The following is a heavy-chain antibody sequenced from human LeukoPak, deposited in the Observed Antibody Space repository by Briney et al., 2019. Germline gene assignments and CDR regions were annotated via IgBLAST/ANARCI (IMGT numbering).Heavy chain of an antibody. CDR2: IQRDGSSP. CDR1: GFTFSSYE. D-gene: IGHD3-16*01. V-gene: IGHV3-74*01. Sequence: QPGGSLRLSCAVSGFTFSSYEMNWVRQAPGKGLEWVSGIQRDGSSPTYADSVKGRFTISRDNAKGSVYLQMNILRAEDTAVYYCSRGHYGPDYWGQGTLVTVSS. CDR3: SRGHYGPDY. J-gene: IGHJ4*02.